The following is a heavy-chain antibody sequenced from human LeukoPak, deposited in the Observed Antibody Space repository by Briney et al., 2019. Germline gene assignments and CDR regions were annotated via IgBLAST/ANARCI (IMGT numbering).Heavy chain of an antibody. V-gene: IGHV3-23*01. Sequence: PGGSLRLSCAASGFTFSDHYMDWVRQAPGQGLEWVSTVNADGGNTYYADSVKGRFTISRDNSKSTLILQMNSLRVEDTALYYCTKRVKYGGTWDHFADWGQGTLVTVSS. J-gene: IGHJ4*02. D-gene: IGHD1-26*01. CDR2: VNADGGNT. CDR3: TKRVKYGGTWDHFAD. CDR1: GFTFSDHY.